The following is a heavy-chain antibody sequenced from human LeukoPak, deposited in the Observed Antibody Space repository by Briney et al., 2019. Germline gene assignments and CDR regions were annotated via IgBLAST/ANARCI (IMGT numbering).Heavy chain of an antibody. CDR2: IRSKANNCAT. D-gene: IGHD5-18*01. J-gene: IGHJ4*02. Sequence: GGSLRLSCAASGFTFSDSAMHWVRQASGKGLEWVGRIRSKANNCATEYGVSVKGRFTISRDDSRNTAYLQLNSLKTEDTAVYYCTKHGRNSNGYLAIDYWGQGILVIASS. CDR1: GFTFSDSA. CDR3: TKHGRNSNGYLAIDY. V-gene: IGHV3-73*01.